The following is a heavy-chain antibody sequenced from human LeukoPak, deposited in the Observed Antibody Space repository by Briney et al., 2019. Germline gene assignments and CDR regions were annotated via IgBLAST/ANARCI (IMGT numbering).Heavy chain of an antibody. CDR1: GFTFSSYS. CDR2: ISISSSYI. Sequence: PGGSLRLSCAASGFTFSSYSMNWVRQAPGKGLEWVSSISISSSYIYYADSVKGRFTMSRDNAKNSLYLQVNSLRAEDTAVYYCARRGSRRWLQSNYYYYMDVWGKGTTVTISS. CDR3: ARRGSRRWLQSNYYYYMDV. J-gene: IGHJ6*03. V-gene: IGHV3-21*01. D-gene: IGHD5-24*01.